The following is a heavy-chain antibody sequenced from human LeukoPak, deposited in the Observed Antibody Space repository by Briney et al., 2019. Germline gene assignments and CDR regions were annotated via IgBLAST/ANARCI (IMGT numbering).Heavy chain of an antibody. CDR2: ITRSGTYI. V-gene: IGHV3-21*01. CDR3: ARDPYSGNYGNDYYYYMDV. D-gene: IGHD1-26*01. Sequence: PGGSLRLSWAASGFTFSNYNMNWVRQAPGKAMEWVSSITRSGTYIVYADSVKGRFTISRDNAKNSLYLQMDSLGPEDTAVYYCARDPYSGNYGNDYYYYMDVWGKGTTVTISS. J-gene: IGHJ6*03. CDR1: GFTFSNYN.